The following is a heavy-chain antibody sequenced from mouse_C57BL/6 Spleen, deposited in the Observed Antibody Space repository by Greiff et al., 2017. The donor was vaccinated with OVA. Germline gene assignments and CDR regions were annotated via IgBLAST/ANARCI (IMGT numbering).Heavy chain of an antibody. CDR3: ARPWDWYFDV. V-gene: IGHV1-26*01. CDR1: GYTFTDYY. J-gene: IGHJ1*03. CDR2: LTHNKGGP. Sequence: MQLQQSGPELVTPGASVKIYCKASGYTFTDYYLNWVKQSHGKNLEWIGDLTHNKGGPSSNQKFNGKATLTVDKSSSTAYMELRSLTSEDSAVYYCARPWDWYFDVWGTGTTVTVSS. D-gene: IGHD4-1*01.